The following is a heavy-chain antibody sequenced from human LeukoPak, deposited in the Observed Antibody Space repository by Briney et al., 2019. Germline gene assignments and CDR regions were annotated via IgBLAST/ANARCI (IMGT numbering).Heavy chain of an antibody. J-gene: IGHJ5*01. CDR3: AKDTRYSYGPINWFDS. D-gene: IGHD5-18*01. V-gene: IGHV3-23*01. CDR2: ISGSGGST. CDR1: GFTFSSYA. Sequence: GGSLRLSCAASGFTFSSYAMNWVRQAPGKGLEWVSAISGSGGSTYYADSVKGRFTIARDNSKNTLYLQMNSLRAEDTAVYYCAKDTRYSYGPINWFDSWGQGTLVTVSS.